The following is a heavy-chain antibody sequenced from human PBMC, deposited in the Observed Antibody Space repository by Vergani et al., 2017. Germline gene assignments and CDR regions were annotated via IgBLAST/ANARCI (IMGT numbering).Heavy chain of an antibody. Sequence: EVQLVESGGGLVQPGGSLTLSCAAAGFTFSSYAMSWVRQAPGKGLEWVSAISGRGGSTYYADSVKGRFTISRDNSKNTLYLQMNSLRAEDTAVYYCAKDGLAIAARETDYWGQGTLVTVSS. CDR2: ISGRGGST. CDR1: GFTFSSYA. V-gene: IGHV3-23*04. J-gene: IGHJ4*02. CDR3: AKDGLAIAARETDY. D-gene: IGHD6-6*01.